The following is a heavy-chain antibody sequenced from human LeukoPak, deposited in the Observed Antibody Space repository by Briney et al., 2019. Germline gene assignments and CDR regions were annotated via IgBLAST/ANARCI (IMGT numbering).Heavy chain of an antibody. CDR3: AMGLYYYDSSLV. Sequence: GRSLRLSCAASGFTFSSYGMHWVRQAPGKGLEWVAVISYDGSNKYYADSVKGRFTISRDNSKNTLYLRMNSLRAEDTAVYYCAMGLYYYDSSLVWGQGTLVTVSS. J-gene: IGHJ4*02. CDR2: ISYDGSNK. D-gene: IGHD3-22*01. CDR1: GFTFSSYG. V-gene: IGHV3-30*03.